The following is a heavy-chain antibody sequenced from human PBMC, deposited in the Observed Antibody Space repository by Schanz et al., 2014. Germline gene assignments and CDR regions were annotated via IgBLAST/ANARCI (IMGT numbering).Heavy chain of an antibody. CDR1: GFTVSSNH. CDR3: ASGVHVSSLQKGLQF. V-gene: IGHV3-48*01. J-gene: IGHJ1*01. Sequence: EGQLAASGGGLVQPGGSLRLSCAVSGFTVSSNHMSWVRQAPGKGLEWLSYIATSSSTRHYADSVKGRVTISRDNAKNSVSLQMRRLRVEDTAVYYCASGVHVSSLQKGLQFWGRGTLVIGSS. CDR2: IATSSSTR. D-gene: IGHD3-10*01.